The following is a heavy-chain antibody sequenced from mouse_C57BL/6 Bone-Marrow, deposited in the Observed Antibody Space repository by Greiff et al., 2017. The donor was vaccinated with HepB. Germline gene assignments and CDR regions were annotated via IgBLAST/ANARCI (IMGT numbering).Heavy chain of an antibody. J-gene: IGHJ3*01. CDR2: INPGSGGT. CDR1: GYAFTNYL. D-gene: IGHD1-1*01. Sequence: QVQLQESGAELVRPGTSVKVSCKASGYAFTNYLIEWVKQRPGQGLEWIGVINPGSGGTNYNEKFKGKATLTADKSSSTAYMQLSSLTSEDSAVYFCARPPYGSSSFAYWGQGTLVTVSA. CDR3: ARPPYGSSSFAY. V-gene: IGHV1-54*01.